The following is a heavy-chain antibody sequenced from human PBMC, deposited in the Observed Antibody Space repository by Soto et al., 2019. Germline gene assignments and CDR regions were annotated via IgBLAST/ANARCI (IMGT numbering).Heavy chain of an antibody. Sequence: PGGSLRLSCAASGFTFSSYWMSWVRQAPGKGLEWVANIKQDGSEKYYVDYVKGRFTTSRDNPKNSLYLQMNSLRAEDTAVYYCARPVVAATGDAFDIWGQGTMVTV. CDR3: ARPVVAATGDAFDI. D-gene: IGHD2-15*01. V-gene: IGHV3-7*03. J-gene: IGHJ3*02. CDR2: IKQDGSEK. CDR1: GFTFSSYW.